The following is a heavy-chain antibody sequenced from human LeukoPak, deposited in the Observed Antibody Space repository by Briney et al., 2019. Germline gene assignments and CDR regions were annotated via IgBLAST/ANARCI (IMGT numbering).Heavy chain of an antibody. J-gene: IGHJ4*02. CDR3: AREGAVAADFDY. V-gene: IGHV4-4*07. CDR2: ICTSGST. CDR1: GGSISSYY. D-gene: IGHD6-19*01. Sequence: SETLSLTCTVSGGSISSYYWSWIRQPAGKGLEWIGRICTSGSTNYNPSLKSRVTMSVDTSKNQFSLKLSSVTAADTAVYYCAREGAVAADFDYWGQGTLVTVSS.